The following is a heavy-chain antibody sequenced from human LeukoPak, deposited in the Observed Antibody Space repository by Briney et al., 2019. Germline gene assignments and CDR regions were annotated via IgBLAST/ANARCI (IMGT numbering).Heavy chain of an antibody. CDR1: SGSISSYY. J-gene: IGHJ4*02. CDR2: IYYSGST. Sequence: SETLSLTCTVSSGSISSYYWSWIRQPPGKGLEWIGYIYYSGSTNYNPSLKSRVTISVDTSKNQFSLKLNSVTAADTAVYYCARGDGDFDYWGQGTLVTVSS. CDR3: ARGDGDFDY. D-gene: IGHD4-17*01. V-gene: IGHV4-59*01.